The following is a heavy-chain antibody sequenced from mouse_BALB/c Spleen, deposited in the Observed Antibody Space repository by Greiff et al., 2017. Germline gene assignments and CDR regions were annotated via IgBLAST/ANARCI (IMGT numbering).Heavy chain of an antibody. V-gene: IGHV1-14*01. CDR3: ARFTTDYYFDY. Sequence: EVKLMESGPELVKPGASVKMSCKASGYTFTSYVMHWVKQKPGQGLEWIGYINPYNDGTKYNEKFKGKATLTSDKSSSTAYMELSSLTSEDSAVYYCARFTTDYYFDYWGQGTTLTVSS. D-gene: IGHD1-1*01. CDR2: INPYNDGT. J-gene: IGHJ2*01. CDR1: GYTFTSYV.